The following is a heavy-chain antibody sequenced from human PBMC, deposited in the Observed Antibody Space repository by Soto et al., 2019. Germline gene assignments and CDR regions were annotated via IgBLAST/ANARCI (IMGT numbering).Heavy chain of an antibody. V-gene: IGHV1-18*01. J-gene: IGHJ3*02. CDR3: ASLGRHYDILTGYDAFDI. D-gene: IGHD3-9*01. CDR1: GYTFTSYG. Sequence: ASVKVSCKASGYTFTSYGISWVRQAPGQGLEWMGWISAYNGNTNYAQKLQGRVTMTTDTSTSTAYMELRSLRSDDTAVYYCASLGRHYDILTGYDAFDIWGQGTMVTVSS. CDR2: ISAYNGNT.